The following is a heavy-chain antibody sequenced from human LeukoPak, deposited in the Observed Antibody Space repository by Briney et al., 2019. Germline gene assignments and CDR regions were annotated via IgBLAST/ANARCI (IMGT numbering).Heavy chain of an antibody. CDR2: ISYDGSNK. J-gene: IGHJ3*02. D-gene: IGHD6-13*01. CDR1: GFTFSSYG. CDR3: ARIAAAAFYDAFDI. V-gene: IGHV3-30*03. Sequence: TGGSLRLSCAASGFTFSSYGMHWVRQAPGKGLEWVAVISYDGSNKYYVDSVKGRFTISRDNAKNSLYLQMNSLRAEDTAVYYCARIAAAAFYDAFDIWGQGTMVTVSS.